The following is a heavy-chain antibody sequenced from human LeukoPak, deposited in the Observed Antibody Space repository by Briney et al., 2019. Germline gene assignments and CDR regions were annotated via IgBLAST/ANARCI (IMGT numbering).Heavy chain of an antibody. CDR1: GGSISSSSYY. J-gene: IGHJ4*02. CDR2: IYYSGST. Sequence: SETLSLTCTVSGGSISSSSYYWGWIRQPPGKGLEWIGSIYYSGSTYYNPSLKSRVTISVDTSKNQFSLKLSSVTAADTAAYYCASKAAGVFGFDYWGQGTLVTVSS. CDR3: ASKAAGVFGFDY. V-gene: IGHV4-39*01. D-gene: IGHD6-13*01.